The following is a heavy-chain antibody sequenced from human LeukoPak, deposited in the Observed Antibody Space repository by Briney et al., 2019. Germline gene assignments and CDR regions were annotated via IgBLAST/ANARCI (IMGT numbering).Heavy chain of an antibody. V-gene: IGHV4-38-2*02. D-gene: IGHD3-16*02. CDR3: ARVSDMDV. CDR1: GYSIRSNYY. J-gene: IGHJ6*03. CDR2: FYHSGST. Sequence: SETLSLTCTVSGYSIRSNYYWGWIRPPPGKGLEWIGSFYHSGSTYSNPSLKSRVTISVDRTKNQFFLKLTSVTAADTAVYYCARVSDMDVWGKGTTVTVSS.